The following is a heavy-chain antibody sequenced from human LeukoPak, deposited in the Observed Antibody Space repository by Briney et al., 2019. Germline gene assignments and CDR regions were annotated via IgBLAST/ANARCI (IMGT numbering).Heavy chain of an antibody. D-gene: IGHD7-27*01. V-gene: IGHV3-48*01. J-gene: IGHJ3*02. CDR1: GFTFSSYS. CDR2: ISSSSSTI. Sequence: PGGSLRLSCAASGFTFSSYSMNWVRQAPGKGLEWVSYISSSSSTIYYADSVRGRFTISRDNAKNSLYLQMNSLRGEDPAVYYCARKTGGSLDIWGQGTMVTVSS. CDR3: ARKTGGSLDI.